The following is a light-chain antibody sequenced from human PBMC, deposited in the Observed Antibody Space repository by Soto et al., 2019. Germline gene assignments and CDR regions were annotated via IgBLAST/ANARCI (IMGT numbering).Light chain of an antibody. Sequence: DIQMTQSPSSLSASIGDRVTITCQASQDISNYLNWYQHKPGKAPKLLIFDASNLETGVPSRFSGSGSGTDFTITISSLQPEDIATYYCQQYDNLPPYTFVQGTKLEIK. CDR2: DAS. V-gene: IGKV1-33*01. J-gene: IGKJ2*01. CDR3: QQYDNLPPYT. CDR1: QDISNY.